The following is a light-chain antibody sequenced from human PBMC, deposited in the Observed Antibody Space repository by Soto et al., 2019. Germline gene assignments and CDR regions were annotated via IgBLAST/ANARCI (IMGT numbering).Light chain of an antibody. V-gene: IGKV1-27*01. CDR1: QGISNY. J-gene: IGKJ1*01. CDR3: QQYNNWPWT. Sequence: DIQMTQSPSSLSASVGYRFTITCRASQGISNYLAWYQQKPGTVPKILIYSASTLQSGVPSRFSGSGSGTDFTLTISSLQSEDFAVYYCQQYNNWPWTFGQGTTGDIK. CDR2: SAS.